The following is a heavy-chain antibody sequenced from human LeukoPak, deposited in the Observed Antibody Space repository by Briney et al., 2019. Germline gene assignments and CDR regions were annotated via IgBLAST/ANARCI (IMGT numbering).Heavy chain of an antibody. CDR3: AKNCPRDSTNGVCYSGGLPPNWFDP. V-gene: IGHV3-23*01. J-gene: IGHJ5*02. D-gene: IGHD2-8*01. CDR2: ICGCGGKH. Sequence: GGSLRLSCAASGFTFSSHAMRWVRQAPGKGLEWVSAICGCGGKHHYAHPVKSRITICNDNSKNMLYLQMNSLRADDTAVYYCAKNCPRDSTNGVCYSGGLPPNWFDPWGQGTLVTVSS. CDR1: GFTFSSHA.